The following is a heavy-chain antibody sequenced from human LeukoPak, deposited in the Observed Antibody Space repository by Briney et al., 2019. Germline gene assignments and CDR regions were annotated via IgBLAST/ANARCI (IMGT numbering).Heavy chain of an antibody. J-gene: IGHJ6*02. Sequence: AGGSLRLSCEASGFTFSSFAMHWVRQAPGKGLECVAVISYDGRSEYYPDSVRDRFTISRDNSNNTLWLQMNSLSAEDTAIYYCARVDSLDLWLVLDGMDVWGQGTTVIVSS. CDR2: ISYDGRSE. D-gene: IGHD5-18*01. V-gene: IGHV3-30*04. CDR1: GFTFSSFA. CDR3: ARVDSLDLWLVLDGMDV.